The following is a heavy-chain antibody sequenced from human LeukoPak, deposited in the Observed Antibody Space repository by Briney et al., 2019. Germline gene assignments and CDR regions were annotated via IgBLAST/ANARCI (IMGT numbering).Heavy chain of an antibody. CDR2: ISQSIDRI. V-gene: IGHV3-48*04. Sequence: GGSLRLSCAASGFTFSSYSMNWVRQAPGKGLEWVSYISQSIDRIYHADSVKGRFTISRDNAKNSLYLQMDSLRVEDTAVYYCARDLLNDEGSSYFFDQWGQGTLVTVAS. CDR1: GFTFSSYS. D-gene: IGHD2-2*01. J-gene: IGHJ4*02. CDR3: ARDLLNDEGSSYFFDQ.